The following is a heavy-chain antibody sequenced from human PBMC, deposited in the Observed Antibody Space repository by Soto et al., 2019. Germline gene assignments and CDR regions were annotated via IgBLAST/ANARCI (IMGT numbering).Heavy chain of an antibody. D-gene: IGHD5-12*01. J-gene: IGHJ4*02. CDR2: ISGSGGST. CDR1: GLTFRAFS. V-gene: IGHV3-23*01. Sequence: EVQLLESGGGFVQPGGSLRLSCAASGLTFRAFSMSCVRQPPGKGLEWVSGISGSGGSTYYADSVRGRFTISRDSSSNTLSLPMTSLRAEDIAVYYCAKSMGDSWYLYYYDYWGQGTLVTVSS. CDR3: AKSMGDSWYLYYYDY.